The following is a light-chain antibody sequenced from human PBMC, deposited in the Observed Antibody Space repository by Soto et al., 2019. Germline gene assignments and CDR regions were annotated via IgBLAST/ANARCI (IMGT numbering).Light chain of an antibody. J-gene: IGKJ5*01. CDR2: LGS. V-gene: IGKV2-28*01. CDR3: MQALHTAIT. CDR1: QSLLYRNGYHF. Sequence: DIVLTQSPLSLPVTPGEPAAISCRSSQSLLYRNGYHFLDWFLQKPGQSPQLLIYLGSNRASGVPDRFSGSGSGTDFTLRISRVEAEDVGIYYCMQALHTAITVGQGTRLEIK.